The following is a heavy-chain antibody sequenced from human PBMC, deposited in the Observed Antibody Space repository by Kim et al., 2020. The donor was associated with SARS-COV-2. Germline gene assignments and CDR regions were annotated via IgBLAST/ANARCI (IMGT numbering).Heavy chain of an antibody. J-gene: IGHJ4*02. Sequence: SETLSLTCTVSGGSISSSTYYWGWIRQPPGKGLQWIGSVYYSGSTHYNPSLKSRVTISVDTSKNQFSLILSSVTAADTAVFYCARHAPNTSNRPFDYWGQGTLVTGSS. CDR2: VYYSGST. V-gene: IGHV4-39*01. D-gene: IGHD2-2*02. CDR3: ARHAPNTSNRPFDY. CDR1: GGSISSSTYY.